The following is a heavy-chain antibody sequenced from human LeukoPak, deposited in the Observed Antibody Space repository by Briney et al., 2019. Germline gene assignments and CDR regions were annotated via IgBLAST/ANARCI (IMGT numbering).Heavy chain of an antibody. CDR3: ARQGYGDYPRSFDY. J-gene: IGHJ4*02. CDR1: GGSISSYY. D-gene: IGHD4-17*01. Sequence: SETLSLTCTVSGGSISSYYWSWIRQPPGKGLEWIGSIYYSGSTYYNPSLKSRVTISVDTSKNQFSLKLSSVTAADTAVYYCARQGYGDYPRSFDYWGQGTLVTVSS. CDR2: IYYSGST. V-gene: IGHV4-59*05.